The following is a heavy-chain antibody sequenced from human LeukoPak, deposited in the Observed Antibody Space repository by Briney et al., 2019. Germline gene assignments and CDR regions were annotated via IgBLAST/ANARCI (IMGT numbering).Heavy chain of an antibody. Sequence: ASVKVSCKASGYTFTSYGISWVRQAPGQGLEWMGWISAYNGNTNYAQKLQGRVTITTDESTSTAYMELSSLRSEDTAVYYCASPNYYDSSGYYSFDYWGQGTLVTVSS. V-gene: IGHV1-18*01. CDR1: GYTFTSYG. CDR2: ISAYNGNT. J-gene: IGHJ4*02. D-gene: IGHD3-22*01. CDR3: ASPNYYDSSGYYSFDY.